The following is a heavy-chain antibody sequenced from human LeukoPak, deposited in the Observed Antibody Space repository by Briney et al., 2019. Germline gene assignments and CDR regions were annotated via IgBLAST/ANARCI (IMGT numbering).Heavy chain of an antibody. J-gene: IGHJ4*02. V-gene: IGHV4-34*01. CDR1: GGSFSVYY. Sequence: SETLSLTCAVYGGSFSVYYWSWIRQPPGKGLEWIGEINHSGSTYYNPSLKSRVTISVDTSKNQFSLKLSSVTAADTAVYYCARERGGYSSIDYWGQGTLVTVSS. D-gene: IGHD6-19*01. CDR3: ARERGGYSSIDY. CDR2: INHSGST.